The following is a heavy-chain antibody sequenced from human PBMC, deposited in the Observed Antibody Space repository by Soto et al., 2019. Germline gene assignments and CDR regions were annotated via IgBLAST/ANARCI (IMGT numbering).Heavy chain of an antibody. Sequence: ASVKVSCKASGGTFSSYAISWLRQAPGQGLEWMGGIIPIFGTANYAQKFQGRVTITADESTSTAYMELSSLRSEDTAVYYCARDKDIVVVPAAQGRAFDIWGQGTMVTVSS. CDR1: GGTFSSYA. V-gene: IGHV1-69*13. D-gene: IGHD2-2*01. CDR2: IIPIFGTA. CDR3: ARDKDIVVVPAAQGRAFDI. J-gene: IGHJ3*02.